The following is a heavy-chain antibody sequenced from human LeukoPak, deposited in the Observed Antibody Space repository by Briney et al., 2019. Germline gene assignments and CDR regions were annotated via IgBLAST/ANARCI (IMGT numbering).Heavy chain of an antibody. CDR2: MNPNSANT. CDR3: ARGSWLRFQYDYVWGSYRSTRYFDY. Sequence: ASVKVSCKASGYIFTTYDIHWVRQATGQGLEWMGWMNPNSANTGYAQKFQGRVTMTRNTSISTAYLELSRLRSDDTAVYYCARGSWLRFQYDYVWGSYRSTRYFDYWGQGTLVTVSS. D-gene: IGHD3-16*02. CDR1: GYIFTTYD. J-gene: IGHJ4*02. V-gene: IGHV1-8*01.